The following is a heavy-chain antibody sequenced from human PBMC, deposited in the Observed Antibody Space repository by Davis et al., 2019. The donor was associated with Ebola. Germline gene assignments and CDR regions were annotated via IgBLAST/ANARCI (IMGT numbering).Heavy chain of an antibody. Sequence: PGGSLRLSCAASGFTFSSYAMSWVRQAPGKGLEWVSAISGSGGNTYYTDSVRGRFTVSRDNSKNTLYLQMNSLRVEDTAVYYCAKDGLAAALRNWGQGTLVTVSS. CDR3: AKDGLAAALRN. V-gene: IGHV3-23*01. D-gene: IGHD6-13*01. J-gene: IGHJ4*02. CDR1: GFTFSSYA. CDR2: ISGSGGNT.